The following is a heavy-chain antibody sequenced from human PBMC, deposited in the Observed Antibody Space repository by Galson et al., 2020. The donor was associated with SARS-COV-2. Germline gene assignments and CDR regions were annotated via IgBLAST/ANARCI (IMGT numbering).Heavy chain of an antibody. V-gene: IGHV1-24*01. CDR2: FDPEHGET. Sequence: ASETVSCKVSRYTLTELSMHRVRQAPATGLEWMGGFDPEHGETIYAQKFQGRVTMTEDTSTDTAYMELSSLRSEDTAVYYCATAPPISPGDNWFDPWGQGTLVTVSS. CDR1: RYTLTELS. CDR3: ATAPPISPGDNWFDP. J-gene: IGHJ5*02. D-gene: IGHD2-2*02.